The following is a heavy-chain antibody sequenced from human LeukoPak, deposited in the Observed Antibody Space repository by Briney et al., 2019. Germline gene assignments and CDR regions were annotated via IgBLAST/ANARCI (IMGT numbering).Heavy chain of an antibody. D-gene: IGHD5-12*01. CDR2: ISSSSSYI. J-gene: IGHJ4*02. CDR3: ARVQKSRKSVASAVDC. V-gene: IGHV3-21*01. CDR1: GFTFSDYS. Sequence: GGSLRLFCAASGFTFSDYSMNWVRQAPGKGLEGVSSISSSSSYILYADSVRGRFSISRDNAKNSLYLQMNSLRAEDTAVYYCARVQKSRKSVASAVDCWGQGTVVIVSS.